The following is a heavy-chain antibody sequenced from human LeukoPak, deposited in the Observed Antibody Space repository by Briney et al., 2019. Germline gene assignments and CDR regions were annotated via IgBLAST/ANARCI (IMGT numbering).Heavy chain of an antibody. CDR1: GFTFSNYA. D-gene: IGHD1-26*01. V-gene: IGHV3-23*01. CDR3: AREARGSGRDFDY. CDR2: ITGSGDGT. J-gene: IGHJ4*02. Sequence: PGGSLRLSCAASGFTFSNYAMMWVRQAPGKRLEWISSITGSGDGTYYADSVKGRFTISRDDAKNSLYLQMNSLRDEDTAVYFCAREARGSGRDFDYWGQGILVTVSS.